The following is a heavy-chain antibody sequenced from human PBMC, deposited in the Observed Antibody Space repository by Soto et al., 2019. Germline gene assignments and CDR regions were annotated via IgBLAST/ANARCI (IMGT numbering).Heavy chain of an antibody. J-gene: IGHJ4*02. CDR1: GGSISSSSYY. CDR3: ASVVNSSGYDPLYYFDY. Sequence: QLQLQESGPGLVKPSETLSLTCTVSGGSISSSSYYWGWIRQPPGKGLEWIGSIYYSGSTYYNPSLKSRVTISVDTSKNQFSLKLSSVTAADTAVYYCASVVNSSGYDPLYYFDYWCQGTLVTVSS. V-gene: IGHV4-39*01. CDR2: IYYSGST. D-gene: IGHD5-12*01.